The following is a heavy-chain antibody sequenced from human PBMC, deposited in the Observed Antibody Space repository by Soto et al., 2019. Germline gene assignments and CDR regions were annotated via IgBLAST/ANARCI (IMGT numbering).Heavy chain of an antibody. Sequence: QVQLVQSGAEVKEPGSSVNVSCKTSGGTFGNTAVTWVRQVPGQGLEWIGGIVPLFGTANYAQKFRGRVTSTAXGXPXXADMDLSSLRSDDTAIYYCARDGDPGYSFWSGPLGGGRFDPWGQGTLVTVSS. CDR2: IVPLFGTA. V-gene: IGHV1-69*12. J-gene: IGHJ5*02. CDR1: GGTFGNTA. CDR3: ARDGDPGYSFWSGPLGGGRFDP. D-gene: IGHD3-3*01.